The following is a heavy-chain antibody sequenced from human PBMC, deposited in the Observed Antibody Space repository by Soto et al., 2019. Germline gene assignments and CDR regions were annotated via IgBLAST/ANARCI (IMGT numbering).Heavy chain of an antibody. Sequence: GGSLRLSCAASGFTFSRYWMSWVRQAPGKGLEWVANIKEDGSEKYYVDSVKGRFTISRDNAKNSLYLQMNSLRVEDTAVYYCVRLNSDSDPYWGQGTLVTVSS. CDR1: GFTFSRYW. CDR2: IKEDGSEK. D-gene: IGHD5-12*01. CDR3: VRLNSDSDPY. V-gene: IGHV3-7*03. J-gene: IGHJ4*02.